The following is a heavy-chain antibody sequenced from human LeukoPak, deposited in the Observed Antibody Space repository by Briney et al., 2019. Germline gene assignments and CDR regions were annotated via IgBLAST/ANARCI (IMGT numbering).Heavy chain of an antibody. CDR1: GFTFSSYA. CDR2: ISGSGGSK. Sequence: PGGSLRLSCAASGFTFSSYAMNWVRQAPGKGLEWVSTISGSGGSKHYADSVEGRFTISRDNSKNTVYLQMNSLRAEDTAIYYCAKLTSASGASGVDVWGQGTTVTVSS. J-gene: IGHJ6*02. D-gene: IGHD3-10*01. CDR3: AKLTSASGASGVDV. V-gene: IGHV3-23*01.